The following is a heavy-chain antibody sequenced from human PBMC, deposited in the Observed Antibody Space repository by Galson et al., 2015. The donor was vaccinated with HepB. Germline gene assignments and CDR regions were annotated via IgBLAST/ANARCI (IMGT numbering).Heavy chain of an antibody. J-gene: IGHJ4*02. CDR3: ATRPSLGTFDS. CDR2: FDPEIGET. D-gene: IGHD1-1*01. V-gene: IGHV1-24*01. Sequence: SVKVSCKVSGDTLSELSTHWVRQAPGKGLEWMGGFDPEIGETLFAQNLEDRVIMTEDTSSQTAYMELSSLRSDDTAVYFCATRPSLGTFDSWGQGTLVTVSS. CDR1: GDTLSELS.